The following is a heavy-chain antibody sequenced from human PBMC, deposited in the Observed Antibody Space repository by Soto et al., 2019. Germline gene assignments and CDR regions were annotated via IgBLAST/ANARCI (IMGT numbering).Heavy chain of an antibody. Sequence: PGESLKISCKGSGYSFTSYWIGWVRQMPGKGLEWMGIIYPGDSDTRYSPSFQGQVTISADKSISTAYLQWSSLKASDTAMYYCARLVVVAATLGSGAWLDPWGQGTLVTVSS. CDR2: IYPGDSDT. V-gene: IGHV5-51*01. D-gene: IGHD2-15*01. CDR1: GYSFTSYW. J-gene: IGHJ5*02. CDR3: ARLVVVAATLGSGAWLDP.